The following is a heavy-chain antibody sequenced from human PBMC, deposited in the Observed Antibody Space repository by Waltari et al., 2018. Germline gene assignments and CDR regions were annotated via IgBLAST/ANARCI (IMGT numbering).Heavy chain of an antibody. CDR2: INPNSGGT. CDR1: GYTFNGSY. V-gene: IGHV1-2*02. Sequence: QVQLVQSGAEVKKPGASVKVSCKASGYTFNGSYMQWVRQAPGQGLEWMGWINPNSGGTNYAQKFQGRVTMTRDTSISTAYMELSRLRSDDTAVYYCAREGAPSGSFDAFDIWGQGTMVTVSS. J-gene: IGHJ3*02. D-gene: IGHD1-26*01. CDR3: AREGAPSGSFDAFDI.